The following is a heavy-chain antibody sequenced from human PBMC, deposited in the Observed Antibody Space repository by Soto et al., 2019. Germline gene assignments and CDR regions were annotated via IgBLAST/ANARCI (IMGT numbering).Heavy chain of an antibody. CDR1: GGSISSYY. V-gene: IGHV4-59*01. J-gene: IGHJ3*01. Sequence: QVQLQGSGPGLVKPSETLSLTCTVSGGSISSYYWSWIRQPPGKGLEWIGYIYYSGSTNYNPSLKSRVTISVDTSKNQFSLKLSSVTAADTAVYYCARVWGGAFDFWGQGTMVTVSS. D-gene: IGHD3-10*01. CDR2: IYYSGST. CDR3: ARVWGGAFDF.